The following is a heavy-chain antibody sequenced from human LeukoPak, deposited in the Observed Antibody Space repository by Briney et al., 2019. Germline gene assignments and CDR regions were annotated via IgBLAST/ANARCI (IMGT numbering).Heavy chain of an antibody. Sequence: SQTLSLTCTVSGGSISSGDYYWTWIRQHPGKGLEWIGYIYNSGTTYYNPSLESRVTISGDTSKNQFSLKLSSVTAADTAVYYCARDEGVSFDYWGQGTLVTVSS. J-gene: IGHJ4*02. CDR2: IYNSGTT. CDR3: ARDEGVSFDY. V-gene: IGHV4-31*03. CDR1: GGSISSGDYY.